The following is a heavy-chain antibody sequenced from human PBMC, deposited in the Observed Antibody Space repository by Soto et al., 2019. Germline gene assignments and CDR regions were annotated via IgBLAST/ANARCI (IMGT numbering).Heavy chain of an antibody. CDR2: ISAYNGDT. Sequence: QIQLVQSGAEVKKPGASVNVSCKASGYTFSTYVINWGRQAPGQGLEWIGWISAYNGDTDYAQNLQGRVTMTTDTSTSIAYMELRSLRSDDTAVYYCATPALRITRGTHKCFDPWGQGTLVTVSS. D-gene: IGHD2-2*01. CDR3: ATPALRITRGTHKCFDP. CDR1: GYTFSTYV. J-gene: IGHJ5*02. V-gene: IGHV1-18*01.